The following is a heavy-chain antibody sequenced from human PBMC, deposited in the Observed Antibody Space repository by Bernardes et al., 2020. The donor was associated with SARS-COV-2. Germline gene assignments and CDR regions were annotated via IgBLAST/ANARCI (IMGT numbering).Heavy chain of an antibody. J-gene: IGHJ6*02. CDR2: IYTSGSI. CDR3: ARDSDSNLRSGTYYVYYYYGMDV. D-gene: IGHD1-26*01. V-gene: IGHV4-4*07. Sequence: SETLSLTCTVSGGSISSYYWSWIRQPAGKGLEWIGRIYTSGSINYNPSLKSRVTMSVDTSKNQFSLKLSSVTAADTAVYYCARDSDSNLRSGTYYVYYYYGMDVWGQGTTVTVSS. CDR1: GGSISSYY.